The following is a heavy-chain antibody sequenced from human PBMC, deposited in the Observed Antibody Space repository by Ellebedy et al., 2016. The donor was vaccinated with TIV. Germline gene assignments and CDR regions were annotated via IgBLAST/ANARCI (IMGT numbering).Heavy chain of an antibody. CDR1: GFTFSTSY. J-gene: IGHJ4*02. D-gene: IGHD7-27*01. CDR3: ARDLAHWGSDY. CDR2: ISSNGVAT. V-gene: IGHV3-11*01. Sequence: PGGSLRLSCAASGFTFSTSYMSWIRQAPGKGLDWVSYISSNGVATFYSATVKGRFTISRDNAHNSLHLQMSSLRAEDTAVYYCARDLAHWGSDYWGQGTLVTVSS.